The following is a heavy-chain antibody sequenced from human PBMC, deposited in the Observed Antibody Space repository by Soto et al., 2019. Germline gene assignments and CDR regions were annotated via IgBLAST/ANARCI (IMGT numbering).Heavy chain of an antibody. V-gene: IGHV1-8*01. CDR3: ARFRGAYGEYYYYGMDV. D-gene: IGHD4-17*01. CDR1: GYTFTSYD. Sequence: ASVKVSCKASGYTFTSYDINWVRQATGQGLEWMGWMNPNSGNTGYAQKFQGRVTMTRNTSISTAYMELSSLRSEDTAVYYCARFRGAYGEYYYYGMDVWGQGTTVTVSS. J-gene: IGHJ6*02. CDR2: MNPNSGNT.